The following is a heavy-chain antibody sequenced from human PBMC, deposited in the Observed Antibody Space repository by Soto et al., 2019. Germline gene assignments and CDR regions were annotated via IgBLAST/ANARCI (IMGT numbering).Heavy chain of an antibody. CDR2: ISSSSSYI. CDR1: GFTFSSYS. CDR3: ASLPTTFTSWWFDP. Sequence: PGGSLRLSCAASGFTFSSYSMNWVRQAPGKGLECVSSISSSSSYIYYADSVKGRFTISRDNAKNSLYLRMNSLRAEDTAVYYCASLPTTFTSWWFDPWGQGTLVTVSS. V-gene: IGHV3-21*01. D-gene: IGHD1-26*01. J-gene: IGHJ5*02.